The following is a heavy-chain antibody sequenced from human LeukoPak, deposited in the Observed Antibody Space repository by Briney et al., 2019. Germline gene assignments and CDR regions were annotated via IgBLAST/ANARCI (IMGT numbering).Heavy chain of an antibody. Sequence: SQTLSLTCSVSGGSISSRDHYWSWIRQHPGKGLEWIGYIYDSGTTYYNPALQSRVTISVDTSDNQFSLKLRSLTAADTAVYYCARGGDRRGFDYWGQGTLVTVSS. CDR2: IYDSGTT. J-gene: IGHJ4*02. CDR1: GGSISSRDHY. CDR3: ARGGDRRGFDY. D-gene: IGHD1-14*01. V-gene: IGHV4-31*03.